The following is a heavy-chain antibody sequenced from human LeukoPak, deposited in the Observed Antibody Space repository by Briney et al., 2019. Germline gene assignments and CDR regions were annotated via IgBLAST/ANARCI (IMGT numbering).Heavy chain of an antibody. J-gene: IGHJ5*02. CDR3: ARELWFVNAPGSWLDL. Sequence: SETLSLTCTVSGYSISSGDYSWSWLRQPSGKGLEWIGYIFHSGNSYYNPSLKSRVTISVDKSRNQFSLRLTSVTAADTAVYYCARELWFVNAPGSWLDLWGQGTLVTVSS. V-gene: IGHV4-30-2*01. CDR2: IFHSGNS. CDR1: GYSISSGDYS. D-gene: IGHD3-10*01.